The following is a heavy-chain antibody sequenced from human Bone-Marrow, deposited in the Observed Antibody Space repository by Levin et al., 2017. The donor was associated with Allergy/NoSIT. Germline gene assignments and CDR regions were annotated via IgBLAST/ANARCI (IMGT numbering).Heavy chain of an antibody. D-gene: IGHD3/OR15-3a*01. J-gene: IGHJ3*01. CDR3: ARDHDVSHNAFDL. Sequence: PGESLKISCAASGLIFSSYGMHWVRQAPGKGLEWVALIWYDGSNKYYADSVKGRFTISRDNSKNTLYLQVNSLRVEDTAVYYCARDHDVSHNAFDLWGQGTMVTVSS. CDR1: GLIFSSYG. V-gene: IGHV3-33*01. CDR2: IWYDGSNK.